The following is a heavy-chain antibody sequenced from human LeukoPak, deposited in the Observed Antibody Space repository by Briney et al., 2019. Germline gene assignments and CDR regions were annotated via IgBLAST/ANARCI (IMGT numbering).Heavy chain of an antibody. Sequence: GGSLRLSCAASGFTFSSYWMSWVRQAPGKGLEWVANIKQDGSEKYFVDSVKGRFTISRDNAKNPLYLQMNSLRAEDTAVYYCAREYLDLLWFGELLPPAFDHWGQGTLVTVSS. V-gene: IGHV3-7*03. CDR3: AREYLDLLWFGELLPPAFDH. J-gene: IGHJ4*02. D-gene: IGHD3-10*01. CDR1: GFTFSSYW. CDR2: IKQDGSEK.